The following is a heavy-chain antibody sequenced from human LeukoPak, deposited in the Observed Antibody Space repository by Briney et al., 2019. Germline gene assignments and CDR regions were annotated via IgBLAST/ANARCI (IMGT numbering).Heavy chain of an antibody. J-gene: IGHJ6*03. Sequence: GGSLRLSCAASGFTFSSYWMSWVRQAPGKGLEWVANIKQDGNEKYYVDSVKGRFTISRDNAKNSLYLQMNSLRAEDTAVYYCAKEGPPYYYGSGRGGYYYYYMDVWGKGTTVTISS. CDR1: GFTFSSYW. V-gene: IGHV3-7*01. CDR3: AKEGPPYYYGSGRGGYYYYYMDV. D-gene: IGHD3-10*01. CDR2: IKQDGNEK.